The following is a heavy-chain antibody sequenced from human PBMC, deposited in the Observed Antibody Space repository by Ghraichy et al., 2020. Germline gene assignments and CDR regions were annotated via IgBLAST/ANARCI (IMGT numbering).Heavy chain of an antibody. V-gene: IGHV4-39*01. D-gene: IGHD1-14*01. J-gene: IGHJ6*02. CDR1: GGSISSSSYY. CDR2: IYYSGST. CDR3: ASGNYYYYGMDV. Sequence: GSLRLSCTVSGGSISSSSYYWGWIRQPPGKGLEWIGSIYYSGSTYYNPSLKSRVTISVDTSKNQISLKLSSVTAADTAVYYCASGNYYYYGMDVWGQGTTVTVSS.